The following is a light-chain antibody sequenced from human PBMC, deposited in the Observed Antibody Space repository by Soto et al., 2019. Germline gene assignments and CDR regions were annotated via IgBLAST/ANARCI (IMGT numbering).Light chain of an antibody. CDR1: QSVSSY. V-gene: IGKV3-11*01. Sequence: EIVLTQSPATLSLSPGERATLSCRASQSVSSYLAWYQQKPGQAPRLLIYDASNRATDIPARFSGSGSGTAFTLTISSLEHEDFAVYYCQQRKNWPPYTFGQGTKLEIK. J-gene: IGKJ2*01. CDR2: DAS. CDR3: QQRKNWPPYT.